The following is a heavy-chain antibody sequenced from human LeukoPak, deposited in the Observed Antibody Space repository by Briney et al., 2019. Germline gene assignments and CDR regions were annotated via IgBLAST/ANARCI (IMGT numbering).Heavy chain of an antibody. Sequence: GGSLRLSCAASGFTFRNYGMNWVRQAPGKGLQWVSGILDNGGDTFYADSVQGRFTISRDNSKNTLYLQMNSLRAEDTAVYYCAKDGSIASFDYWGQGTLVTVSS. CDR3: AKDGSIASFDY. CDR1: GFTFRNYG. V-gene: IGHV3-23*01. J-gene: IGHJ4*02. D-gene: IGHD6-6*01. CDR2: ILDNGGDT.